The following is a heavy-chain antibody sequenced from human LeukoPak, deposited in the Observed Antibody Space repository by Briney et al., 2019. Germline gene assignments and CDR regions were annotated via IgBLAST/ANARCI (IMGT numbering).Heavy chain of an antibody. V-gene: IGHV3-66*01. D-gene: IGHD3-9*01. CDR1: GFSVSSNY. CDR2: IYSGGSI. J-gene: IGHJ4*02. Sequence: GGSLRDSCAASGFSVSSNYMSWVRQAPGKGLEWVSVIYSGGSIYYADSVKGRFTISRDNAKNSLYLQMNSLRAEDTAVYYCAPGDYDILTGYTGGYFYYWGPGTLVTVSS. CDR3: APGDYDILTGYTGGYFYY.